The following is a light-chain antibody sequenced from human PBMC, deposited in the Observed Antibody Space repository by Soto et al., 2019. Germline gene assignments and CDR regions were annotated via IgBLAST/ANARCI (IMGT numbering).Light chain of an antibody. CDR3: QKYNSAPRT. V-gene: IGKV1-27*01. Sequence: IRITQSPSSFSASTGARVTITCRASQGISSYLAWYQQKPGKAPKLLIYAASTLQSGVPSRFSVTLSGTAGTLNLRSLKPEDGSTYDGQKYNSAPRTFGQGTKVDIK. CDR2: AAS. CDR1: QGISSY. J-gene: IGKJ1*01.